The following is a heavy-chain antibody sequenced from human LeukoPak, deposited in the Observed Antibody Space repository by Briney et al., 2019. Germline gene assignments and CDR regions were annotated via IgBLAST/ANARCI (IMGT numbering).Heavy chain of an antibody. CDR1: GFTFSNYG. CDR2: IRYDGSNK. D-gene: IGHD3-16*02. V-gene: IGHV3-30*02. CDR3: AKAMITFGGVIVQLGY. J-gene: IGHJ4*02. Sequence: PGGSLRLSYAASGFTFSNYGMHWVRQAPGKGLEWVAFIRYDGSNKYYADSVKGRFTISRDNSKNTLYLQMNSLRAEDTAVYYCAKAMITFGGVIVQLGYWGQGTLVTVSS.